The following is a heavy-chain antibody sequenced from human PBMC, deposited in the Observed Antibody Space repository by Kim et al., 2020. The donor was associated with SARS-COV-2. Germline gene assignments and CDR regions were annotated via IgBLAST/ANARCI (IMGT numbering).Heavy chain of an antibody. V-gene: IGHV3-30*01. D-gene: IGHD6-13*01. CDR3: ARDSGGSSRKVNYFDY. J-gene: IGHJ4*02. Sequence: SVKGRVTISRDNSKNTLYLQMNSLRAEDTAVYYCARDSGGSSRKVNYFDYWGQGTLVTVSS.